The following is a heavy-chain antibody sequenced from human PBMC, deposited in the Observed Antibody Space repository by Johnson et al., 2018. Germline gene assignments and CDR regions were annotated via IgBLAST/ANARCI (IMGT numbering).Heavy chain of an antibody. D-gene: IGHD6-13*01. V-gene: IGHV3-48*01. Sequence: VQLVESGGGLVQPGGSLRLSCAASGFTFSSYSMNWVRQAPGKGLEWVSYISSSSSTIYYADSVKGRFTIPRDNAKSSLYLQMNSRRAEDTAVYYRARDKGGAAAAYYYYYGMDVWGQGTTVTVSS. CDR1: GFTFSSYS. J-gene: IGHJ6*02. CDR2: ISSSSSTI. CDR3: ARDKGGAAAAYYYYYGMDV.